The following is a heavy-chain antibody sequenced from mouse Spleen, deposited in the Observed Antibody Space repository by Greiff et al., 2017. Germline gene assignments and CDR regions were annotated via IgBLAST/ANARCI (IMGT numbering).Heavy chain of an antibody. CDR1: GFTFSSYA. V-gene: IGHV5-9*04. CDR3: ARHEDGSYAMDY. D-gene: IGHD2-3*01. Sequence: EVKLVESGGGLVKLGGSLKLSCAASGFTFSSYAMSWVRQTPEKRLEWVATISSGGGNTYYPDSVKGRFTISRDNAKNTLYLQMSSLKSEDTAMYYCARHEDGSYAMDYWGQGTSVTVSS. J-gene: IGHJ4*01. CDR2: ISSGGGNT.